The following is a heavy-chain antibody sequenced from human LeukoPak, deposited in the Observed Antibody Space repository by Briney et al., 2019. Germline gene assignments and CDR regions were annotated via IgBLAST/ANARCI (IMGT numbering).Heavy chain of an antibody. V-gene: IGHV3-21*01. D-gene: IGHD3/OR15-3a*01. J-gene: IGHJ6*01. CDR2: ISSSSSYS. CDR3: ARDEFGLATHPGRAYYYYGMDV. Sequence: GESLRLSCAASGFTFSSYSMNWVRQAPGKGLELVSSISSSSSYSYYADSVKGRFTISRDNAKNSRYLQMNSPRAEATAMYYCARDEFGLATHPGRAYYYYGMDVWGQGTKVTVSS. CDR1: GFTFSSYS.